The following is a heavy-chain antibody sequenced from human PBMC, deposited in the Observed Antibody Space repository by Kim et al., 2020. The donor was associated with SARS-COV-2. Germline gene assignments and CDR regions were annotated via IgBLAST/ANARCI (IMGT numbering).Heavy chain of an antibody. V-gene: IGHV4-39*01. J-gene: IGHJ2*01. D-gene: IGHD3-10*01. CDR2: IYYSGST. CDR3: ARRPYYYGSGNYWYFDL. CDR1: GGSISSSSYY. Sequence: SETLSLTCTVSGGSISSSSYYWGWIRQPPGKGLEWIGSIYYSGSTYYNPSLKSRVTISVDTSKNQFSLKLSSVTAADTAVYYCARRPYYYGSGNYWYFDLWGRGTLVTVSS.